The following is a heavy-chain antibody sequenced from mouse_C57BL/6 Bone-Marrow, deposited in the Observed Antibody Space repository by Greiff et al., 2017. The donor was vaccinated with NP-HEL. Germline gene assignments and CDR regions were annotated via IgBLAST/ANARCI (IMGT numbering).Heavy chain of an antibody. V-gene: IGHV14-4*01. D-gene: IGHD1-1*01. Sequence: VQLKQSGAELVRPGASVKLSCTASGFNIKDDYMHWVKQRPEQGLEWIGWIDPENGDTEYASKFQGKATITADTSSNTAYLQLSSLTSEDTAVYYCTTLLLFYAMDYWGQGTSVTVSS. CDR1: GFNIKDDY. CDR3: TTLLLFYAMDY. CDR2: IDPENGDT. J-gene: IGHJ4*01.